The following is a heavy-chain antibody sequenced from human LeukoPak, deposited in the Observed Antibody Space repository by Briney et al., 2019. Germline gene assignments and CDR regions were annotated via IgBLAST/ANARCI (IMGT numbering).Heavy chain of an antibody. Sequence: SETLSLTCTVSGGSISSYCWSWIRQPPGKGPEWIGYIYTSGSTNYNPSLKSRVTMSVDTSKNQFSLKLGSVTAADTAVYYCARDTSWYDFGDAFDIWGQGTMVTVSS. V-gene: IGHV4-4*08. CDR2: IYTSGST. CDR1: GGSISSYC. D-gene: IGHD6-13*01. CDR3: ARDTSWYDFGDAFDI. J-gene: IGHJ3*02.